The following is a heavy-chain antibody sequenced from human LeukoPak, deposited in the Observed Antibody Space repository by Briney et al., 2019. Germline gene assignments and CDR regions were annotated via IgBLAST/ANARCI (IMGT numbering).Heavy chain of an antibody. Sequence: SETLSLTCTVSGGSISSSSYYWGWIRQPPGKGLEWIGSIYSSGRTYYNPPLKSRVTISVDTSKNQFSLKLSSMTAADTAVYYCATLDGYFDYWGQGTLVTVSS. J-gene: IGHJ4*02. CDR2: IYSSGRT. D-gene: IGHD5-24*01. CDR1: GGSISSSSYY. V-gene: IGHV4-39*01. CDR3: ATLDGYFDY.